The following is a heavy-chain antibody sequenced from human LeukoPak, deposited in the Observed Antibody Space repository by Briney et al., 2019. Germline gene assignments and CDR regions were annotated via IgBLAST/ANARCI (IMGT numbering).Heavy chain of an antibody. Sequence: PSETLSLTCTVSGGSVSSGSYYWSWIRQPPGKGLEWIGYIYYSGSTNYNPSLKSRVTISVDTSKNQFSLKLSSVTAADTAVYYCARAEIATIRNFDYWGQGTLVTVSS. V-gene: IGHV4-61*01. CDR1: GGSVSSGSYY. D-gene: IGHD5-24*01. J-gene: IGHJ4*02. CDR3: ARAEIATIRNFDY. CDR2: IYYSGST.